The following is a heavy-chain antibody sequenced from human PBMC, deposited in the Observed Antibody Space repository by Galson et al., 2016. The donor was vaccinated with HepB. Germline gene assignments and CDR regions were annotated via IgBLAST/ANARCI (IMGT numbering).Heavy chain of an antibody. CDR3: ARGGAMIHLGGELFD. CDR2: ISNYNGDT. D-gene: IGHD5-18*01. Sequence: SVKVSCKASGYTFTSYGISWVRQAPGQGLEWMGWISNYNGDTDYAQKFQGRVSMSTDTSTSTAYMELRSLRSDDTAVYYCARGGAMIHLGGELFDWGQGTLITVSS. J-gene: IGHJ4*02. V-gene: IGHV1-18*01. CDR1: GYTFTSYG.